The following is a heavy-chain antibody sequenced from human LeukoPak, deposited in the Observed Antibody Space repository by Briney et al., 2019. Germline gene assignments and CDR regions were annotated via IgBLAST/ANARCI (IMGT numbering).Heavy chain of an antibody. Sequence: GGSLRLSCAASGFTFSSYGMHWVRQAPGKGLEWVAVISYDGSNKYYADSVKGRFTISRDNSKNTLYLQMNSLRPEDTAVYYCAKVRVGTAHFDYWGQGTLVTVSS. V-gene: IGHV3-30*18. CDR1: GFTFSSYG. D-gene: IGHD2-15*01. CDR3: AKVRVGTAHFDY. CDR2: ISYDGSNK. J-gene: IGHJ4*02.